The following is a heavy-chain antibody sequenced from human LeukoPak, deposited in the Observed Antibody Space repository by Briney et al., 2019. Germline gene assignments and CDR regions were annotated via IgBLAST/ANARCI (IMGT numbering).Heavy chain of an antibody. CDR2: ISHRGST. V-gene: IGHV4-4*02. Sequence: SETLSLTCAVSGGSISSSNWWSWVRQPPGKGLEWVGSISHRGSTYYNPSLRSRITISLDRSKQKFSLKLTSVTAADTAVYFCARGAEYYAIWRGYAGYSDYWGQGISVTVSS. J-gene: IGHJ4*02. CDR3: ARGAEYYAIWRGYAGYSDY. D-gene: IGHD3-3*01. CDR1: GGSISSSNW.